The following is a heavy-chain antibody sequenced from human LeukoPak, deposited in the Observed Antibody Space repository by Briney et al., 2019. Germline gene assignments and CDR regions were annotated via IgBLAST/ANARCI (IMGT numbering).Heavy chain of an antibody. J-gene: IGHJ4*02. V-gene: IGHV3-53*01. Sequence: PGGSLRLSCAASGFTVSSNYMSWVRQAPGKGLEWVSVIYSGGSTYYADSVKGRFTISRDNAKNTLYLQMNSLRAEDTAVYYCARIGPNCSGGTCYSGDFDFWGQGILVSVSS. D-gene: IGHD2-15*01. CDR3: ARIGPNCSGGTCYSGDFDF. CDR2: IYSGGST. CDR1: GFTVSSNY.